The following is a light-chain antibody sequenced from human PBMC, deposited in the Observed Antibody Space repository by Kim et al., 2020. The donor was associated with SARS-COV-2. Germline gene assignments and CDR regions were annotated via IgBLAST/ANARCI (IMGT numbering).Light chain of an antibody. CDR2: KDS. CDR3: YSAADNNQV. Sequence: SVSPEQTARITCSGDVLAKKYARWFQQKPGQAPVMGIYKDSERPSGIPERFSGSSSGTTVTLTISGAQVEDEADYYCYSAADNNQVFGGGTQLIVL. CDR1: VLAKKY. J-gene: IGLJ2*01. V-gene: IGLV3-27*01.